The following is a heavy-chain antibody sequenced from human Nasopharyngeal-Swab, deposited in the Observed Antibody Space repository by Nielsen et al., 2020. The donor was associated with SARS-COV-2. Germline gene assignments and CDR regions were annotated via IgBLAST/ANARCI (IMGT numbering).Heavy chain of an antibody. CDR1: GFTYNSYA. V-gene: IGHV3-23*01. D-gene: IGHD2-15*01. Sequence: GGSLTLSCAASGFTYNSYAMNWVRQTPGKGLEWVSGISGSGGGTYYADSVKGRFTISRDNAKDTLYLQVNSLRVDDTAVYYCAKASVAYCTGSSCLPDYWGQGILVAVSS. CDR3: AKASVAYCTGSSCLPDY. J-gene: IGHJ4*02. CDR2: ISGSGGGT.